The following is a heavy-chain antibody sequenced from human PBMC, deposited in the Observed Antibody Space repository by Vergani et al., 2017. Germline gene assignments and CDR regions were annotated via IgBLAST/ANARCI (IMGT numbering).Heavy chain of an antibody. CDR3: TTPTEWELRYYFDY. V-gene: IGHV3-15*01. D-gene: IGHD3-9*01. CDR1: GFTFSSAW. CDR2: IRPKTDGETT. J-gene: IGHJ4*02. Sequence: EVQPVESGGGLVKPGGSLRLSCTTSGFTFSSAWTSWVRQAPGKGLEWVARIRPKTDGETTDYAAPVKGRFTISRDDSKNTLYLQMNSLKTDDTAVYYCTTPTEWELRYYFDYWGQETLVTVSS.